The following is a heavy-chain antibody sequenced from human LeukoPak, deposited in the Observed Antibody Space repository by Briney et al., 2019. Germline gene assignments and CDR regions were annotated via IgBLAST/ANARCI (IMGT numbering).Heavy chain of an antibody. CDR1: GVPIRNYY. J-gene: IGHJ4*02. CDR3: AREDTNFGVVRGYIDY. V-gene: IGHV4-4*07. CDR2: IYSTGST. D-gene: IGHD3-3*01. Sequence: PSETLSLTCSISGVPIRNYYWTWIRQTAGQGPEWLGRIYSTGSTNYSPSLWGRVTMSIDPSRGLFSLKLTSVTAADTAVYYCAREDTNFGVVRGYIDYWGQGIRVIVSS.